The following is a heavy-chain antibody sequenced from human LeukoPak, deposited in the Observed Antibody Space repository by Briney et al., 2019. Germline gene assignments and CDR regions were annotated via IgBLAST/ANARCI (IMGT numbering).Heavy chain of an antibody. V-gene: IGHV1-8*03. CDR1: GYTFTNYD. J-gene: IGHJ6*03. D-gene: IGHD4-23*01. CDR2: MNPNSGTT. CDR3: ARRTVVTPNYYYYYMDV. Sequence: ASVKVSCKASGYTFTNYDINWVRQATGQGLEWMGWMNPNSGTTGHAQKFQGRVTITRNTSISSVYMELSSLTSEDTAVYYCARRTVVTPNYYYYYMDVWGKGTTVTVSS.